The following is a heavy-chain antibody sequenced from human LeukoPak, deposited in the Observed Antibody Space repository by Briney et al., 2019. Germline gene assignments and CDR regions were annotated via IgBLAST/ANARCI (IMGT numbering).Heavy chain of an antibody. V-gene: IGHV4-59*01. J-gene: IGHJ4*02. CDR2: IYYRVTS. Sequence: SETLSLTCTVSGDSISTYYWSWIRQPPGKGLEWTGYIYYRVTSDYNPSLQSRVTMSVDMSTRQISLKLSSVTAADTAVYYCARAVGGDGSGSLWGPGTLVTVSS. D-gene: IGHD3-10*01. CDR1: GDSISTYY. CDR3: ARAVGGDGSGSL.